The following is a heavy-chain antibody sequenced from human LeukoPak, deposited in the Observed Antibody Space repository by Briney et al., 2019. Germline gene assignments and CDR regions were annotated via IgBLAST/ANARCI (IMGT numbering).Heavy chain of an antibody. V-gene: IGHV3-30*03. CDR1: GFTFSKYW. CDR2: ISYDGSNK. D-gene: IGHD6-13*01. J-gene: IGHJ4*02. CDR3: ARDFTAAGTQQGGDY. Sequence: PGGSLRLSCAASGFTFSKYWMHWVRQAPGKGLVWVAVISYDGSNKYYADSVKGRFTISRDNSKNTLYLQMNSLRAEDTAVYYCARDFTAAGTQQGGDYWGQGTLVTVSS.